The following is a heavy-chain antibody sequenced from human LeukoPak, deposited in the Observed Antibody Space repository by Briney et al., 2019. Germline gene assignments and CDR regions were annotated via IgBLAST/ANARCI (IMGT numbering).Heavy chain of an antibody. D-gene: IGHD5-24*01. V-gene: IGHV1-69*05. Sequence: GASVTVSCKASGGTFSSYAISWVRQAPGQGIEWMGGIISIFGTANYAQKFQGRVTITTDESTSTAYMELSSLRSEDTAVYYCSTNGGWLQFVGWGQGTLVTVSS. CDR1: GGTFSSYA. CDR3: STNGGWLQFVG. J-gene: IGHJ4*02. CDR2: IISIFGTA.